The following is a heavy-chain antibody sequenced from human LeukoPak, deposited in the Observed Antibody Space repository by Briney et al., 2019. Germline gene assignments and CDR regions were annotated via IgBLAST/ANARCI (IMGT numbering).Heavy chain of an antibody. CDR2: INPSGGST. Sequence: ASVKVSCKASGYTFTSYYMHWVRQAPGQGLEWMGIINPSGGSTSYAQKFQGRVTMTRDTSTSTVYMELSSLRSEDTAVYYCARGHYYGSGSYSVYNWFDPWGQGTLVTVSS. J-gene: IGHJ5*02. CDR3: ARGHYYGSGSYSVYNWFDP. D-gene: IGHD3-10*01. V-gene: IGHV1-46*01. CDR1: GYTFTSYY.